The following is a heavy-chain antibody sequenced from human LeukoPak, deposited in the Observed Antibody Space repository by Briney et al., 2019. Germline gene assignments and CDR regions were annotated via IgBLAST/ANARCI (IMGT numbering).Heavy chain of an antibody. CDR3: ARHRPGERRFDP. V-gene: IGHV4-59*08. CDR1: GGSIRNDY. CDR2: INYSGST. D-gene: IGHD3-16*01. Sequence: SETLSLTCAVSGGSIRNDYWSWIRQPPGKGLEWIAYINYSGSTNYNPSLESRVTISVDTSKNLFSLKFTSVTAADTAVYYCARHRPGERRFDPWGQRTLVTVSS. J-gene: IGHJ5*02.